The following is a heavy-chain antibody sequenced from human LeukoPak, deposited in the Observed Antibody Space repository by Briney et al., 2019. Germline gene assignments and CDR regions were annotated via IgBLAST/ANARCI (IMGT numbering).Heavy chain of an antibody. Sequence: SVKVSCKASGGSLNSYSISWVRQAPGQGLEWMGRIIPVFDTAKYAQKFQGRVTITADVPSDTAYLELSSLTSEDTAMYFCAKQGGARQYYYMDVWGNGTTVTVSS. J-gene: IGHJ6*03. CDR3: AKQGGARQYYYMDV. V-gene: IGHV1-69*15. CDR2: IIPVFDTA. CDR1: GGSLNSYS. D-gene: IGHD1/OR15-1a*01.